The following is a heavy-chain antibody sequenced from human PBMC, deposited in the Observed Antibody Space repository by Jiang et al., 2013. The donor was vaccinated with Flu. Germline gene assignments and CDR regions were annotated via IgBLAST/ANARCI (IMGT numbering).Heavy chain of an antibody. Sequence: QLLESGGGLIQPGGSLRLSCAASGFTVSSNYMSWVRQAPGKGLEWVSVIYSGGSTYYADSVKGRFTISRDNSKNTLYLQMNSLRAEGTAVYYCARDFTPNRFLEWLPPENWGQGTLVTVSS. D-gene: IGHD3-3*01. J-gene: IGHJ4*02. V-gene: IGHV3-53*01. CDR3: ARDFTPNRFLEWLPPEN. CDR2: IYSGGST. CDR1: GFTVSSNY.